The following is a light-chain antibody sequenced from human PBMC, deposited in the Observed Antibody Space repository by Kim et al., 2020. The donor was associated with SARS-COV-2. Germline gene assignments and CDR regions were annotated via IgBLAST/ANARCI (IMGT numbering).Light chain of an antibody. J-gene: IGLJ3*02. V-gene: IGLV3-9*01. CDR1: SIGATS. CDR2: RDR. CDR3: HVWDSNTAV. Sequence: SVALGQTARITCGGSSIGATSVHWYQQKPGQAPVLVIYRDRNRPSGIPERFSGSNSGNTATLTISRAQAGDEADYYCHVWDSNTAVFGGGTRLSVL.